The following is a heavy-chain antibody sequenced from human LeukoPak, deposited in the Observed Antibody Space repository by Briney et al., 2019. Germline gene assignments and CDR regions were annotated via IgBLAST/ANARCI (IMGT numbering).Heavy chain of an antibody. CDR2: ISSSGSTI. D-gene: IGHD3-9*01. CDR3: ARGFPPGFDGLLLDY. V-gene: IGHV3-48*03. J-gene: IGHJ4*02. Sequence: GGSLRLSCAASGFTFSSYEMNWVRQAPGKGLEWVSYISSSGSTIYYADSVKGRFTISRDNAKNSLYLQMNSLRAEDTAVYYCARGFPPGFDGLLLDYWGQGTLVTVSS. CDR1: GFTFSSYE.